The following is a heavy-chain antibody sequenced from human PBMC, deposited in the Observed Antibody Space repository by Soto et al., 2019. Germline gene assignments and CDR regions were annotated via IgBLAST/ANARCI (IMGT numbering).Heavy chain of an antibody. J-gene: IGHJ6*02. Sequence: EVQLVESGGGLVQPGGSLKLYCAASGFTFSGSAMHWVRQASGKGLEWVGRIRSKANSYATAYAASVKGRFTISRDDSKNTAYLQMNSLKTEDTAVYYCTIPYYYYGMDVWGQGTTVTVSS. CDR3: TIPYYYYGMDV. V-gene: IGHV3-73*02. CDR2: IRSKANSYAT. CDR1: GFTFSGSA.